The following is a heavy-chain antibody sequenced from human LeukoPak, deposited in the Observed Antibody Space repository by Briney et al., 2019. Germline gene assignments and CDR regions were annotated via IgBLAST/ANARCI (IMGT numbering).Heavy chain of an antibody. CDR2: IYSSGNT. D-gene: IGHD2-8*01. V-gene: IGHV4-4*09. J-gene: IGHJ6*03. CDR1: GDSFSAYY. Sequence: SETLSLTCTVSGDSFSAYYWSWIRQPPGRGLEWIGHIYSSGNTNYNPSLKSRVTISVGTSKKQHSLKLTSVTAADTAVYYCAIHTNVDISSFMDVWGKGTTVTVSS. CDR3: AIHTNVDISSFMDV.